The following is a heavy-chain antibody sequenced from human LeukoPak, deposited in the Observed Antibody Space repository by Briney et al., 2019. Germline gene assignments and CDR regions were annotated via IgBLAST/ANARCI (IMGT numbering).Heavy chain of an antibody. J-gene: IGHJ5*02. CDR1: GFTFSGYA. D-gene: IGHD2-2*01. CDR2: ISASGGST. Sequence: GGSLRLSCAASGFTFSGYAMSWVRQAPGKGLEWVSAISASGGSTYYAHTVKGRVTISRDNSKNTLYMQMNSLRAEDTAVYYCAKGYGKYCSSTSCPNWFDPWGEGTLVSVST. CDR3: AKGYGKYCSSTSCPNWFDP. V-gene: IGHV3-23*01.